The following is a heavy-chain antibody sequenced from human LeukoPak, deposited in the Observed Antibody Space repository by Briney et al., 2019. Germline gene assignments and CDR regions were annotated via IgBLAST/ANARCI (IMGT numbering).Heavy chain of an antibody. J-gene: IGHJ6*02. CDR3: ARVTSTKSYYYYAMDV. D-gene: IGHD3-16*01. V-gene: IGHV4-4*02. CDR1: GGSISSSNW. CDR2: IYHSGST. Sequence: PSGTLSLTCAVSGGSISSSNWWSWVRQPPGKGLEWIGEIYHSGSTNYNPSLQSRVTISVDKSKNQFSLKLSSVTAADTAVYYCARVTSTKSYYYYAMDVWGQGTTVTVSS.